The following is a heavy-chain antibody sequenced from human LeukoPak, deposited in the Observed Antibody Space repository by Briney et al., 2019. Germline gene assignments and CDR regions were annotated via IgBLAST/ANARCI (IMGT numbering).Heavy chain of an antibody. V-gene: IGHV1-8*01. CDR2: MDPNSGNT. J-gene: IGHJ4*02. CDR3: AREFRVVTPTQGGDY. CDR1: GYSFTTYD. Sequence: GASVKVSCKASGYSFTTYDINWVRQATGQGLEWMGWMDPNSGNTGYAQKFQGRVTMTRNTSISTAYMELSSLRSEDTAVYYCAREFRVVTPTQGGDYWGQGTLVTVSS. D-gene: IGHD2-21*02.